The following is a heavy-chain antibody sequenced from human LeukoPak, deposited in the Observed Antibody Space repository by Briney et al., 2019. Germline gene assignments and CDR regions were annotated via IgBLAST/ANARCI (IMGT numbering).Heavy chain of an antibody. D-gene: IGHD3-16*01. CDR1: GYTFTNYG. CDR2: ISAYNGKT. J-gene: IGHJ5*02. CDR3: ARDPGDDRGWFDP. V-gene: IGHV1-18*01. Sequence: ASVKVSCTASGYTFTNYGISWVRRAPGQGLEWKGWISAYNGKTIYTEKHRGRVTMTTDPSTNTAYMDLRSVRSDGPAVYYCARDPGDDRGWFDPWGQGTLVTVSS.